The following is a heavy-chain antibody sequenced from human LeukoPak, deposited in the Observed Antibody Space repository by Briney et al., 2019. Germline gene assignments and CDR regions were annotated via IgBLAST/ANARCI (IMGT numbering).Heavy chain of an antibody. CDR1: GFTFSSYA. J-gene: IGHJ6*02. Sequence: GGSLSLSCAASGFTFSSYAMHWVRQAPGKVLELVAVISYDGSNKYYADSVKGRFTISRDNSKNTLYLQMNSLRAEDTAVYYCEREPVVVPSFYYYYGMDVWGQGTTVTVSS. CDR3: EREPVVVPSFYYYYGMDV. D-gene: IGHD2-2*01. CDR2: ISYDGSNK. V-gene: IGHV3-30*04.